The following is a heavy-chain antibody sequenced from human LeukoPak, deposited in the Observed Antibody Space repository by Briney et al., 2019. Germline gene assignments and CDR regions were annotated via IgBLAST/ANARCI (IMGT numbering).Heavy chain of an antibody. J-gene: IGHJ4*02. CDR3: ARDRRYSSGWYYFDY. V-gene: IGHV1-46*01. Sequence: ASVKVSCEASGYTFTSYYMHWVRQAPGQGLEWMGIINPSGGSTRYAQKFQGRVTMTRDMSTSTVYMELSRLRSEDTAVYYCARDRRYSSGWYYFDYWGQGTLVTVSS. CDR1: GYTFTSYY. CDR2: INPSGGST. D-gene: IGHD6-19*01.